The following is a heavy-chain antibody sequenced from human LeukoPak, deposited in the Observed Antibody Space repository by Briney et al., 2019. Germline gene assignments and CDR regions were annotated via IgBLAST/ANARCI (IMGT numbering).Heavy chain of an antibody. D-gene: IGHD2-2*01. Sequence: PGESLRLSCAASGFTFNKYALSWVRQAPGKGLEWVSTISGSAGSTHYADSVKGRFTISRDNSKNTLYLQMNSLRAEDTAVYYCARESLYCSSTSCPFDYWGQGTLVTVSS. J-gene: IGHJ4*02. CDR2: ISGSAGST. CDR3: ARESLYCSSTSCPFDY. CDR1: GFTFNKYA. V-gene: IGHV3-23*01.